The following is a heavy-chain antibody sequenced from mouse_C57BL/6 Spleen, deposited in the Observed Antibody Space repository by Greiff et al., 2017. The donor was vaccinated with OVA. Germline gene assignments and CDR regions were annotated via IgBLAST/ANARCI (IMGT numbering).Heavy chain of an antibody. CDR1: GFTFSSYT. V-gene: IGHV5-9*01. Sequence: EVKLMESGGGLVKPGGSLKLSCAASGFTFSSYTMSWVRQTPEKRLEWVATISGGGGNTYYPDSVKGRFTISRDNAKNTLYLQMSSLRSEDTALDYCARDSNYGYWYFDVWGTGTTVTVSS. D-gene: IGHD2-5*01. CDR3: ARDSNYGYWYFDV. CDR2: ISGGGGNT. J-gene: IGHJ1*03.